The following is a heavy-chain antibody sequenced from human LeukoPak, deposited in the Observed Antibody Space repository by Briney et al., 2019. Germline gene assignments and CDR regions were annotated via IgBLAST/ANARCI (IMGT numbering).Heavy chain of an antibody. CDR2: INHSGST. CDR1: GKSFSGYY. D-gene: IGHD2-21*02. J-gene: IGHJ6*02. CDR3: ARGRVSVTGYYFAMDV. Sequence: SVTLSLTCTVYGKSFSGYYWTCIRQSPGKGLEWIGEINHSGSTNYNPSLKSRVSISIDTSKNHLSLKLSSVTAADTAVYYCARGRVSVTGYYFAMDVWGQGTTVTVSS. V-gene: IGHV4-34*01.